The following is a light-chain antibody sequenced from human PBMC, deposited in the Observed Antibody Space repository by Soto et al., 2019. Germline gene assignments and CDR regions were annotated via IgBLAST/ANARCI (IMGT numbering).Light chain of an antibody. CDR3: QQYNGYSHS. J-gene: IGKJ2*01. Sequence: DIQMTQSPSTLSASVGDRVPINCRADQSITRWLAWFQQKPGKAPSILIYDATNLQPGVPSRFSGSGSGTECTLTISSLQPDDVATYYCQQYNGYSHSFGQGTKVDIK. CDR1: QSITRW. V-gene: IGKV1-5*01. CDR2: DAT.